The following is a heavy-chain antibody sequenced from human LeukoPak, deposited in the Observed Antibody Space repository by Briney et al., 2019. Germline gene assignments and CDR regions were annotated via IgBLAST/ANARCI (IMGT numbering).Heavy chain of an antibody. J-gene: IGHJ1*01. CDR3: ARGNEGYDFWSATKGDEYFQH. V-gene: IGHV1-18*01. CDR2: ISAYNGNT. D-gene: IGHD3-3*01. Sequence: ASVKVSCKASGYTFTSYGISWVRQAPGQGLEWMGWISAYNGNTNYAQRLQGRVTMTTDTSTSTAYMELRSLRSDDTAVYYCARGNEGYDFWSATKGDEYFQHWGQGTLVTVSS. CDR1: GYTFTSYG.